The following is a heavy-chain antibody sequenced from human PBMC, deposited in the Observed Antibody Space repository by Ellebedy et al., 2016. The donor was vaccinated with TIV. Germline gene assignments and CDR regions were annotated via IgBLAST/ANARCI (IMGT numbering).Heavy chain of an antibody. V-gene: IGHV3-23*01. D-gene: IGHD3-16*01. J-gene: IGHJ4*02. Sequence: PGGSLRLSYVASGFNFDSNAMSWVRQTPGKGLEWVAGIGGDDHTHYAHFVEGWFTISRDRSKRKLHLEISRLRVEDTAVYYCASSRYHDYVGNTTFAYWGQGTLVTVSS. CDR1: GFNFDSNA. CDR2: IGGDDHT. CDR3: ASSRYHDYVGNTTFAY.